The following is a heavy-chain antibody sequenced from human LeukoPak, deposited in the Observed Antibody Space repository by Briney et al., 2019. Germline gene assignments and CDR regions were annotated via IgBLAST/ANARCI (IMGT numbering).Heavy chain of an antibody. J-gene: IGHJ4*02. CDR2: VSGRDTST. Sequence: GASLRLSCAASGFTISNYARSWVRQAPGKGLEWVSAVSGRDTSTYYTDSVKGRFTISRDNSKNTLYLQMNSLSAEDTAIYYCAKWGDYDVLTGYYDSDYWGQGTLVTVSS. CDR3: AKWGDYDVLTGYYDSDY. D-gene: IGHD3-9*01. CDR1: GFTISNYA. V-gene: IGHV3-23*01.